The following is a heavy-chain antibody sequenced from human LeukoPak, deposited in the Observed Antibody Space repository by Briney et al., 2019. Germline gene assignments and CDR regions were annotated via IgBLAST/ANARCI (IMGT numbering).Heavy chain of an antibody. J-gene: IGHJ4*02. CDR2: INRNGDST. V-gene: IGHV3-20*04. D-gene: IGHD2-8*01. Sequence: GGSLRLSCEASGFTFDDYGMSWVRQLPGKGLEWVSGINRNGDSTDYAGSVKGRFTISRDNAKNSHFLQMNSLRVEDTALYYCARGFRNGPFDCWGQGTLVTVSS. CDR3: ARGFRNGPFDC. CDR1: GFTFDDYG.